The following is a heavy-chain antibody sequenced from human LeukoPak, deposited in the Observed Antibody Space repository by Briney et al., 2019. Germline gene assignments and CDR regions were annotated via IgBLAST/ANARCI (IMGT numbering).Heavy chain of an antibody. D-gene: IGHD3-3*01. J-gene: IGHJ6*03. V-gene: IGHV3-23*01. Sequence: PGGSLRLSRAASGFAFSNFAMSWVRQAPGKGLEWVSSVSGSGYYTYYVESVKGRFTISRDNSKNTLYLHMNSLRADDTAVYYCAKMEGQRLYDYCMDVWGRGTTVTVSS. CDR3: AKMEGQRLYDYCMDV. CDR1: GFAFSNFA. CDR2: VSGSGYYT.